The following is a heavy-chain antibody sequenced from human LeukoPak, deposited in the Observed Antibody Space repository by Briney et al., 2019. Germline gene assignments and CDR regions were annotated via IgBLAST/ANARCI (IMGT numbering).Heavy chain of an antibody. CDR2: INPSGGST. J-gene: IGHJ5*02. Sequence: ASVMVSCKASGYTFTSYYMHWVRQAPGQGLEWMGIINPSGGSTSYAQKFQGRVTMTRDTSTSTVYMELSSLRSEDTAVYYCVSLCSGGSCYPPWGQGTLVTVSS. D-gene: IGHD2-15*01. CDR3: VSLCSGGSCYPP. V-gene: IGHV1-46*01. CDR1: GYTFTSYY.